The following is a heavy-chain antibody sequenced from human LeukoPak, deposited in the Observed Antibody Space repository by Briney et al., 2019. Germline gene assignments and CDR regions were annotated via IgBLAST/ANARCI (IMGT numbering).Heavy chain of an antibody. CDR2: IYYSGST. Sequence: PSETLSLTSTVSGGSISSYYWSWIRQPPGKGLEWIGYIYYSGSTNYNPSLQSRVTISVDTSKNQFSLTLSSVTAADTALYYCARVSQFGSSGWHPNYYYYYMDVRGKPGTVTVSS. J-gene: IGHJ6*03. CDR1: GGSISSYY. V-gene: IGHV4-59*01. CDR3: ARVSQFGSSGWHPNYYYYYMDV. D-gene: IGHD6-19*01.